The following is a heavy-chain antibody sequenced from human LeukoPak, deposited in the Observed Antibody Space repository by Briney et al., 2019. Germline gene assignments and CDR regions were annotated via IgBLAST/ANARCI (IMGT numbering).Heavy chain of an antibody. Sequence: PSETLSLTCTVSGGSISSYYWSWIRQPPGKGLEWIGYIYFIGSTNYNPSLNSRVTISVDTSKNEFSLKLSSVTAADTAVYYCARTVLSAGSISFDMWGRGRMVTVSS. D-gene: IGHD2-2*01. CDR2: IYFIGST. V-gene: IGHV4-59*01. CDR1: GGSISSYY. J-gene: IGHJ3*02. CDR3: ARTVLSAGSISFDM.